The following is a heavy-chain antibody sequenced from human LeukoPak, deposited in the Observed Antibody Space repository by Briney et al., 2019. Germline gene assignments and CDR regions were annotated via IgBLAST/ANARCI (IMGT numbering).Heavy chain of an antibody. CDR2: INHSGST. V-gene: IGHV4-39*07. D-gene: IGHD1-20*01. J-gene: IGHJ3*01. CDR1: GGSISSGSYY. CDR3: ASDLTGPSLVIV. Sequence: SETLSLTCTVSGGSISSGSYYWSWIRQPPGKGLEWIGEINHSGSTNYNPSLKSRVTISVDTSKNQFSLKLSSVTAADTAVYYCASDLTGPSLVIVWGQGTMVTVSS.